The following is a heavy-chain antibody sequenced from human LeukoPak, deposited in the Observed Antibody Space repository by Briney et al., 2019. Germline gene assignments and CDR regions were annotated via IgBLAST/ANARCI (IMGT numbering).Heavy chain of an antibody. Sequence: GESLKISCKVSGYSFTSYWIGWVRQMPGKGLEWMGIIYPGDSDTRYSPSFQGQVTISADKSISTACLQWSSLKASDTAMYYCATFGDFWSGSLDYWGQGTLVTVSS. CDR1: GYSFTSYW. CDR2: IYPGDSDT. CDR3: ATFGDFWSGSLDY. J-gene: IGHJ4*02. D-gene: IGHD3-3*01. V-gene: IGHV5-51*01.